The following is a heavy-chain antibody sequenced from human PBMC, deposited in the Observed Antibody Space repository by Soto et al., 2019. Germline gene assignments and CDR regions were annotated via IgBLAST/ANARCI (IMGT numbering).Heavy chain of an antibody. V-gene: IGHV4-61*02. CDR1: GGSVNSAAHY. D-gene: IGHD1-26*01. CDR2: IYTSGST. Sequence: SETLSLTCTVSGGSVNSAAHYWIWIRQPAGKPLEWIGRIYTSGSTNYNPSLKSRVTMSVDTSKNQFSLNLSPVTAADTAVYYCAREGASGFGMDVWGRGTTVTVSS. J-gene: IGHJ6*02. CDR3: AREGASGFGMDV.